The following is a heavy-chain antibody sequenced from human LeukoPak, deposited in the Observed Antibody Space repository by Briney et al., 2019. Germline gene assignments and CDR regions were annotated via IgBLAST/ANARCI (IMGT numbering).Heavy chain of an antibody. V-gene: IGHV3-23*01. J-gene: IGHJ4*02. CDR2: VSGSGGTT. CDR1: GFSFSSYA. D-gene: IGHD4/OR15-4a*01. CDR3: AKLTGASPRNYLDY. Sequence: GGSPRLSCAASGFSFSSYAMSWVRQAPGKGLEWGATVSGSGGTTYYADSVRGRFTISRDNSKNTLFLQMSSLGAEDTAVYFCAKLTGASPRNYLDYWGQGTLVTVSS.